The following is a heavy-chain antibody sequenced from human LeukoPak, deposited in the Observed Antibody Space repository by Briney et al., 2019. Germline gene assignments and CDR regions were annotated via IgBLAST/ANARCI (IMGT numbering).Heavy chain of an antibody. CDR3: ARLNVDTTMAHDY. CDR2: IYYSGST. J-gene: IGHJ4*02. D-gene: IGHD5-18*01. Sequence: SETLSLTCTVSGGSVSSGSYYWSWIRQPPGKGLEWIGYIYYSGSTNHNPSLKSRVTISVGTSKNQFSLKLSSVTAADTAVYYCARLNVDTTMAHDYWGQGTLVTVSS. V-gene: IGHV4-61*01. CDR1: GGSVSSGSYY.